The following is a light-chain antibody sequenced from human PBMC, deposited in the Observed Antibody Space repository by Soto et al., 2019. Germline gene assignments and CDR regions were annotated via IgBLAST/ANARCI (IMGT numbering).Light chain of an antibody. J-gene: IGKJ1*01. CDR1: QSVSNNY. Sequence: EIVLTQSPGTLSLSPGERATLSCRASQSVSNNYLAWYQQKPGQAPRLLFYGASNRATGLPGRFSGSGCAAVFTLTISRLAPEYFAVYYCQQYGSSRTFGQGTKVEIK. V-gene: IGKV3-20*01. CDR3: QQYGSSRT. CDR2: GAS.